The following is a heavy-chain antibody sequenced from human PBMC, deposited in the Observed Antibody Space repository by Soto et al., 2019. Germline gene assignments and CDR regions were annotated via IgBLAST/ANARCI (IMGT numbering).Heavy chain of an antibody. V-gene: IGHV4-34*01. J-gene: IGHJ4*02. D-gene: IGHD3-9*01. CDR3: ARLEGLATISYYFDF. CDR2: INYRGSA. Sequence: SETLSVTCAVYGGSCSGYYWSWIRQQPGKGLEWIGRINYRGSAYYNPSLQTRVTISLDKSKSQFSLKLNSVTAADSAVYFCARLEGLATISYYFDFWGPGALVTVSS. CDR1: GGSCSGYY.